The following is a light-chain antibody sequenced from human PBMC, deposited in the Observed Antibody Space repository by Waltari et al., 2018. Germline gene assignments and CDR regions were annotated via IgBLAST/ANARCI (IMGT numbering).Light chain of an antibody. CDR2: GSS. CDR3: QQRSDWHLT. Sequence: EIALTQSPATLSLSPGEKATLSCRASQDIGTYLTWYQKKPGQAPRLLIYGSSTRATGIPARITGSGSGTDSTLTISSRQPEYFAVYYCQQRSDWHLTFGGGTRVEIK. J-gene: IGKJ4*01. CDR1: QDIGTY. V-gene: IGKV3-11*01.